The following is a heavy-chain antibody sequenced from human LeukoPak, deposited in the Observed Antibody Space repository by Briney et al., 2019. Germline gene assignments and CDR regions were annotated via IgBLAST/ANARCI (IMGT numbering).Heavy chain of an antibody. CDR3: ARARYCSSTSCFDDY. CDR2: INQDGSEK. CDR1: GFTFTSHW. Sequence: GGSLRLSCAASGFTFTSHWMTWVRQAPGKGLEWVANINQDGSEKYYVDSVKGRFTISRDNAKSSLYLQMNSLRAEDTAVYYCARARYCSSTSCFDDYWGQGSLSPSPQ. J-gene: IGHJ4*02. D-gene: IGHD2-2*01. V-gene: IGHV3-7*04.